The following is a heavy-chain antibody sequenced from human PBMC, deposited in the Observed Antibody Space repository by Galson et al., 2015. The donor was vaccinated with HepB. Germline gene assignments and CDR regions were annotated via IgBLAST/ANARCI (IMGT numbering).Heavy chain of an antibody. D-gene: IGHD6-13*01. CDR3: IRMADLSGYSSS. V-gene: IGHV3-73*01. CDR2: IRSKATNYAT. Sequence: SLRLSCAASGFTFSGSAIHWVRQTSGKGLEWVGHIRSKATNYATAYAASLKGRFTISRDDSKNTAYLHMKGLKTEDTAVYYCIRMADLSGYSSSWGQGTLVTVSS. CDR1: GFTFSGSA. J-gene: IGHJ4*02.